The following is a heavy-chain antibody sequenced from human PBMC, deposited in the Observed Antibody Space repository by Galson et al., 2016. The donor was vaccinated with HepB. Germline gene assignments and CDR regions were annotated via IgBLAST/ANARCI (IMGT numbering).Heavy chain of an antibody. J-gene: IGHJ4*02. V-gene: IGHV3-7*03. Sequence: KYYVDSVKGRFTISRDNAKNSLYLQMNSLRVEDTAVYYCACPTGGNWTDYWGQGTLVTVSS. CDR2: K. CDR3: ACPTGGNWTDY. D-gene: IGHD1-1*01.